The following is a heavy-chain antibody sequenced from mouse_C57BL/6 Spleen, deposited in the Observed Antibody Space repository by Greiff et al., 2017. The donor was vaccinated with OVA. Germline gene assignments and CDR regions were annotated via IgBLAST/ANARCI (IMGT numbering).Heavy chain of an antibody. CDR1: GYTFTDYY. D-gene: IGHD1-1*01. J-gene: IGHJ4*01. CDR2: IFPGSGST. CDR3: ARSLYYYGSSPYAMDY. V-gene: IGHV1-75*01. Sequence: QVQLQQSGPELVKPGASVKISCKASGYTFTDYYINWVKQRPGQGLEWIGWIFPGSGSTYYNEKFKGKATLTVDKSSSTAYMLLSSLTSEDSAVYFCARSLYYYGSSPYAMDYWGQGTSVTVSS.